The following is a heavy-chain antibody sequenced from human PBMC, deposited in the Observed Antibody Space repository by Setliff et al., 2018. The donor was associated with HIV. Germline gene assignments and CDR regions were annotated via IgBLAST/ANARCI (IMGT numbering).Heavy chain of an antibody. CDR1: GGSISSGSHY. CDR2: IYASGNT. CDR3: TRVPPSGYNNGWYVGFLDS. J-gene: IGHJ4*02. D-gene: IGHD6-19*01. V-gene: IGHV4-61*09. Sequence: SETLSLTCAVSGGSISSGSHYWSWIRQPAGKGLEWIGQIYASGNTNYNPSLKSRVTMSVDTSKNQLSLELTSVTAADTGVYYCTRVPPSGYNNGWYVGFLDSWGQGTLVTVSS.